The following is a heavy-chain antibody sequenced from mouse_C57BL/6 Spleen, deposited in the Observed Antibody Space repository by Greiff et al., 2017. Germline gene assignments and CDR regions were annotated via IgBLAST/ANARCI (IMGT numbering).Heavy chain of an antibody. CDR2: IWSGGST. Sequence: VQLQQSGPGLVQPSQSLSITCTVSGFSLTSYGVHWVRQSPGKGLEWLGVIWSGGSTDYNAAFISRLSIRKDNSKSQVFFKMNSLQADDTAIYYCARKGGYDYVVPFAYWGQGTLVTVSA. D-gene: IGHD2-4*01. V-gene: IGHV2-2*01. J-gene: IGHJ3*01. CDR1: GFSLTSYG. CDR3: ARKGGYDYVVPFAY.